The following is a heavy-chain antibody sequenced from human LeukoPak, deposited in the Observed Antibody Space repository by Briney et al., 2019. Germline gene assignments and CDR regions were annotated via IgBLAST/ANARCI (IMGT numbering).Heavy chain of an antibody. V-gene: IGHV5-51*01. D-gene: IGHD6-19*01. CDR3: ARQAALAGPGIDY. J-gene: IGHJ4*02. CDR1: GYNHATYW. CDR2: ISPADSDT. Sequence: GESLNLSRQCSGYNHATYWIGWVRQMPGKGLEWMGIISPADSDTRYSPSFQGQVPISAVQALDPAYLQWSSLRASDTGIDYCARQAALAGPGIDYWGQGTLVSVS.